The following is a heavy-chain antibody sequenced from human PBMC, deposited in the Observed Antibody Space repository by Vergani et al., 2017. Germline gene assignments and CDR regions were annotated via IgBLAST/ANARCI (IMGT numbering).Heavy chain of an antibody. CDR3: ARPEGPLGSIQAIGWFDT. CDR1: GGTFSNHV. J-gene: IGHJ5*02. CDR2: ILPLFGTP. Sequence: QVQLVQSGAEVKKPGSSVKVSCKSSGGTFSNHVLAWVRQAPGQGLEWMGGILPLFGTPTYAQRFQGRVTITADESTTTAYMELTSLTSEDSAVYYCARPEGPLGSIQAIGWFDTWGQGTLVTVSS. V-gene: IGHV1-69*01. D-gene: IGHD5-18*01.